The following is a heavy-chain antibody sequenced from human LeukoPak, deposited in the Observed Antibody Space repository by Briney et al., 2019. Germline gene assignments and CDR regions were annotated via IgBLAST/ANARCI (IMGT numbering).Heavy chain of an antibody. CDR2: ISGSGGST. CDR3: AKDLYSGSYGAFDI. D-gene: IGHD1-26*01. J-gene: IGHJ3*02. V-gene: IGHV3-23*01. CDR1: GFTFSSYA. Sequence: GGSLRLSCAVSGFTFSSYAMSWVRQAPGKGLEWVSAISGSGGSTCYADSVKGRFTISRDNSKNTLYLQMNSLRAEDTAVYYCAKDLYSGSYGAFDIWGQGTMVTVSS.